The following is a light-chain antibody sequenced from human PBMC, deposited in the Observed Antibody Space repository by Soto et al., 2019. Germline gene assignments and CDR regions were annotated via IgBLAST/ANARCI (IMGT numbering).Light chain of an antibody. Sequence: EIVLTQSPATLSVSPGERATLSCRASQSVSSNLAWYQQKPGQAPRVVVYGASTRATGIPARFSGSGSGTEFTLTIGGLQSEDFAVYYCQTYDSWPLFGQGTRLEIK. J-gene: IGKJ5*01. V-gene: IGKV3-15*01. CDR1: QSVSSN. CDR3: QTYDSWPL. CDR2: GAS.